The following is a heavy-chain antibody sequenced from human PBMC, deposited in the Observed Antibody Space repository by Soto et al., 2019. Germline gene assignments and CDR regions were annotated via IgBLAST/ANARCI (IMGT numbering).Heavy chain of an antibody. D-gene: IGHD3-9*01. CDR1: GLTVRDYA. CDR2: ISGGGFDT. Sequence: GGSLGRGCAPSGLTVRDYAMSWVRQAPGKGLEWVSTISGGGFDTHYADSVKGRFTISRDNVKDTLYIQMNNLRVEDTAVYYCAKDPSTGSADYWGQGTLVTVSS. J-gene: IGHJ4*02. CDR3: AKDPSTGSADY. V-gene: IGHV3-23*01.